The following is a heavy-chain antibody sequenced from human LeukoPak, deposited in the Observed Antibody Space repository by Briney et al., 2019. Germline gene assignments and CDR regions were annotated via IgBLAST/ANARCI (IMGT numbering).Heavy chain of an antibody. J-gene: IGHJ6*03. CDR1: GFTFSSYG. Sequence: GGSLRLSCAASGFTFSSYGMHWVRQAPGKGLEWVAVISYDGSNKYYADSVKGRFTISRDNSKNTLYLEMNSLGAEDTAVYYCAREQYTGSGSHLYYYYMDVWGKGTTVTISS. CDR2: ISYDGSNK. D-gene: IGHD3-10*01. CDR3: AREQYTGSGSHLYYYYMDV. V-gene: IGHV3-30*03.